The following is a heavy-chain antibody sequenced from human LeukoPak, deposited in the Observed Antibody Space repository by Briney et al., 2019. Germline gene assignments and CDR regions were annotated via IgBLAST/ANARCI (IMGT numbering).Heavy chain of an antibody. D-gene: IGHD3-16*02. V-gene: IGHV3-21*01. Sequence: GGYLRLSCAASGFTFSSYSMNWVRQAPGKGLEWVSSISSSSSYIYYADSVKGRFTISRDNAKNSLYLQMNSLRAEDTAVYYCAREGRSYDYVWGSYRSSFDYWGQGTLVTVSS. CDR2: ISSSSSYI. J-gene: IGHJ4*02. CDR3: AREGRSYDYVWGSYRSSFDY. CDR1: GFTFSSYS.